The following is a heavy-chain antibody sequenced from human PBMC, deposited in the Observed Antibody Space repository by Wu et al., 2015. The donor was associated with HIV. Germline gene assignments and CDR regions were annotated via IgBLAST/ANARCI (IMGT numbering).Heavy chain of an antibody. V-gene: IGHV1-69*05. CDR2: INPRTDST. Sequence: QVQLVQSGAEVKKPGSSVKVSCKASGGTFSNYAISWVRQAPGQGPEWLGVINPRTDSTTYAQSFEARLTIARDTSKNTIYMELSGLKSEDTAKYFCARERVDYDSAGYRAHRGYYFDYWGQGTLVIVSS. J-gene: IGHJ4*02. CDR1: GGTFSNYA. D-gene: IGHD3-22*01. CDR3: ARERVDYDSAGYRAHRGYYFDY.